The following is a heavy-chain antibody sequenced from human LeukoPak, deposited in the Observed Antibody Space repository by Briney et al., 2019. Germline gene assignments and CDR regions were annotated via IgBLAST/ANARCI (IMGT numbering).Heavy chain of an antibody. CDR3: ARGPYYHDSRGYYNY. CDR1: GYTFTGYY. J-gene: IGHJ4*02. V-gene: IGHV1-2*02. Sequence: ASVKVSCKASGYTFTGYYMHWVRQAPGQGLEWMGWINPNSGGTNYAQKFQGRVTTTRDTSISTAYMELSRLRSDDTAVYYCARGPYYHDSRGYYNYWGQGTLVTVPS. CDR2: INPNSGGT. D-gene: IGHD3-22*01.